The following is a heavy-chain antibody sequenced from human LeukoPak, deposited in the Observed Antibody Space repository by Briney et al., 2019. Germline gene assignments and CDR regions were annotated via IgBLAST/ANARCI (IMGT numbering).Heavy chain of an antibody. CDR1: GFTFSDHY. Sequence: GGSLRLSCAASGFTFSDHYMDWVRQAPGKGLEWVGRTRNKANSYTTDYAASVKGIFTISRDDSKNSLYLQMNSLNTEGTAVNSWTSHPYVSAWNWGQGALVTVSS. D-gene: IGHD6-19*01. CDR3: TSHPYVSAWN. J-gene: IGHJ4*02. CDR2: TRNKANSYTT. V-gene: IGHV3-72*01.